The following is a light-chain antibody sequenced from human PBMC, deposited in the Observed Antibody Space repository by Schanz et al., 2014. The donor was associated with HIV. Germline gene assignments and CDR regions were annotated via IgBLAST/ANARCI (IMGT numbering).Light chain of an antibody. CDR1: SSNIGNNY. CDR2: DNN. J-gene: IGLJ2*01. Sequence: QSVLTQPPSVSAAPGQRVTISCSGSSSNIGNNYVSWYQLLPGTAPKLLIYDNNKRPSGIPDRFSGSKSGTSATLGITGLQTGDEADYYCGTWDNSLRPGWGLFGGGTKLTVL. CDR3: GTWDNSLRPGWGL. V-gene: IGLV1-51*01.